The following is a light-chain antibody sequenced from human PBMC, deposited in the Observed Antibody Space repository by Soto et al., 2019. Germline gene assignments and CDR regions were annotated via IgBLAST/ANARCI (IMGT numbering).Light chain of an antibody. V-gene: IGKV3-20*01. CDR2: GAS. CDR1: QRVSSSF. J-gene: IGKJ1*01. Sequence: EIMLTQSPGTLSLSPGERATLSCRASQRVSSSFLAWYQQKPGQAPRLLIYGASISATGIPDRFSGSGSGTEFPLTISRLEPEDFAMYLCPHYGTSLWTFGQGTKVEIK. CDR3: PHYGTSLWT.